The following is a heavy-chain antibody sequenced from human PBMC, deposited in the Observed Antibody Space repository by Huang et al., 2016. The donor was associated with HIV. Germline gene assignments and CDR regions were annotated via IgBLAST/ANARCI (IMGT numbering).Heavy chain of an antibody. V-gene: IGHV3-15*01. CDR1: GFTFSNAW. CDR3: TTESESSGWTMDHDAFDI. D-gene: IGHD6-19*01. J-gene: IGHJ3*02. Sequence: EVQLVESGGGLVKPGGSLRLSCAASGFTFSNAWMSWVGQGPGKGLEWVGRIKSKTDGGTTDYAAPGKGRFTISRDDSKNTLYLQMNSLKTEDTAVYYCTTESESSGWTMDHDAFDIWGQGTMVTVSS. CDR2: IKSKTDGGTT.